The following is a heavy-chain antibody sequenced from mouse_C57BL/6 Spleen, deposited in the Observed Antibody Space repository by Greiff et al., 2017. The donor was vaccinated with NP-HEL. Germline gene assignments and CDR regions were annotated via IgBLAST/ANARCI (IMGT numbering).Heavy chain of an antibody. CDR2: IDPEDGET. V-gene: IGHV14-2*01. CDR3: ARWDYYSKVGFAY. CDR1: GFNIKDYY. J-gene: IGHJ3*01. D-gene: IGHD2-5*01. Sequence: VQLQQSGAELVKPGASVKLSCTASGFNIKDYYLHWVKQRPEQGLEWLGRIDPEDGETKSAPKFPGKATITADTSSNTAYRQLSSLTSEDTAVYYGARWDYYSKVGFAYWGQGTLVTVSA.